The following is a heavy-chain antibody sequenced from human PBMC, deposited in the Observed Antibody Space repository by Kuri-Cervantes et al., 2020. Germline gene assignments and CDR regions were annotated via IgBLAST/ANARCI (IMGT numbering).Heavy chain of an antibody. CDR3: AKSGVKVEMATIFDY. CDR2: ISGSGGST. V-gene: IGHV3-23*01. D-gene: IGHD5-24*01. J-gene: IGHJ4*02. CDR1: GFTFSSYA. Sequence: GESLKISCAASGFTFSSYAMSWVRQAPGKGLEWVSAISGSGGSTYYADSVKGRFTISRDNSKNTLYLQMNSLRAEDTAVYYCAKSGVKVEMATIFDYWGQGTLVTVSS.